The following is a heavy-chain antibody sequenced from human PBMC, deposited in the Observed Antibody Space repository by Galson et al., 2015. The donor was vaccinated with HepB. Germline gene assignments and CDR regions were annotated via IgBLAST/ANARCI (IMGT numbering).Heavy chain of an antibody. CDR2: IYYSGST. CDR1: GGSISSYH. D-gene: IGHD3-22*01. Sequence: ETLSLTCTVSGGSISSYHWSWIRQPPGKGLEWIGYIYYSGSTNYNPSLKSRVTISIDTSRNQFSLKLSSVTAADTAVYYGARDSSDYFDRSETDAFDIWGQGTMVTVSS. J-gene: IGHJ3*02. V-gene: IGHV4-59*01. CDR3: ARDSSDYFDRSETDAFDI.